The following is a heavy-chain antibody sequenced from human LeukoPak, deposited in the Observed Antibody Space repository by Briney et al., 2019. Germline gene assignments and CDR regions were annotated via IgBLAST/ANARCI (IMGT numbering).Heavy chain of an antibody. CDR2: IYYSGST. CDR3: ARVGLDDSSGDA. Sequence: SETLSLTCTVSGGSISSSSYYWGWIRQPPGKGLEWIGSIYYSGSTYYNPSLKSRVTISVDTSKNQFSLKLSSVTAAHTAVYYCARVGLDDSSGDAWSQGTLVTVSP. D-gene: IGHD3-22*01. CDR1: GGSISSSSYY. J-gene: IGHJ5*02. V-gene: IGHV4-39*07.